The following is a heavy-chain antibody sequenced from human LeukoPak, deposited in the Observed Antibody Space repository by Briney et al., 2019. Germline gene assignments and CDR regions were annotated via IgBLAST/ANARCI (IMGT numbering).Heavy chain of an antibody. D-gene: IGHD5-18*01. CDR1: GGSISSSSYY. Sequence: SEALSLTCTVSGGSISSSSYYWGWIRQPPGKGLEWIGSIYYSGSTYYNPSLKSRVTISVDTSKNQFSLKLSSVTAADTAVYYCAREGGYSYGPIGNWFDPWGQGTLVTVSS. CDR3: AREGGYSYGPIGNWFDP. CDR2: IYYSGST. J-gene: IGHJ5*02. V-gene: IGHV4-39*07.